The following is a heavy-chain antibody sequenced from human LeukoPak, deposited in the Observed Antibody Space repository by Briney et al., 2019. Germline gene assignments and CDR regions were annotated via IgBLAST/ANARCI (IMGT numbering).Heavy chain of an antibody. D-gene: IGHD3-22*01. V-gene: IGHV1-2*02. CDR1: GYTFTGYY. J-gene: IGHJ4*02. CDR2: INPNSGGT. Sequence: ASVKVSCKASGYTFTGYYMHWVRQAPGQGLEWMGWINPNSGGTNYAQKFQGRVTMTRDTSISTAYMELSRLRSDDTAMYYCAGTGDSSAYSTLDCWGQGTLVTVSS. CDR3: AGTGDSSAYSTLDC.